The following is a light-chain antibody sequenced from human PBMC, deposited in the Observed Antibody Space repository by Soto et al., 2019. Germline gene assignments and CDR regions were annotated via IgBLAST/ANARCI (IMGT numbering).Light chain of an antibody. CDR3: SSYTSSITYV. J-gene: IGLJ1*01. CDR1: SSDVGSYNR. V-gene: IGLV2-18*02. Sequence: QSVLTQPPSVFGSPGQSVTISCTGTSSDVGSYNRVSWYQQPPGTAPKLMIYEVSNRPSGVPDRFSGSKSGNTASLTISGLQAEDEADYYCSSYTSSITYVFGTGTKVTVL. CDR2: EVS.